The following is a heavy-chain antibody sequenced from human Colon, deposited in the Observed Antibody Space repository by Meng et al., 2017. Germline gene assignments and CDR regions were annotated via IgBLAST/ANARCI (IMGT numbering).Heavy chain of an antibody. Sequence: SETLSLTCTVSGGSISGYMWSWTRQPPGKGLEWLGYISYTVNTNHNPSLRGRVTMSVDPSKNQFSLTLPSVPAADAAVYYCARGVGAFVWGQGTLVTVSS. J-gene: IGHJ4*02. D-gene: IGHD1-26*01. CDR3: ARGVGAFV. CDR1: GGSISGYM. V-gene: IGHV4-59*01. CDR2: ISYTVNT.